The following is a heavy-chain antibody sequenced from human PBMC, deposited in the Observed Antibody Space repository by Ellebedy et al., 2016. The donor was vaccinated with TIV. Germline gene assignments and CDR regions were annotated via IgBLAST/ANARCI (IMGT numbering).Heavy chain of an antibody. CDR3: ARRSSRNVMDV. Sequence: SQTLSLTCALSGDSVSSNSAGWNWIRQSPSRGLEWLGRTYYRCKWYNDYAVSVKSRITINPDTSKNQFSLQLNSVTPEDTAVYYCARRSSRNVMDVWGQGTTVTVSS. J-gene: IGHJ6*02. CDR1: GDSVSSNSAG. V-gene: IGHV6-1*01. D-gene: IGHD6-13*01. CDR2: TYYRCKWYN.